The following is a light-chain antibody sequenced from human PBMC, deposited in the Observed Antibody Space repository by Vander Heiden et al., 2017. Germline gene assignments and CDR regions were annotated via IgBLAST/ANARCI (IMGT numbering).Light chain of an antibody. CDR1: QSLLHSNGYNY. CDR3: MQALQTPLT. CDR2: LGS. V-gene: IGKV2-28*01. Sequence: DIVMPHSPLSLPVTPGAPASIPCRSSQSLLHSNGYNYLDWYLQKQGQSPQLLIYLGSNRASGVPDRFSGSGSGTDFTLKISRVEAEDVGVYYCMQALQTPLTFGGGTKVEIK. J-gene: IGKJ4*01.